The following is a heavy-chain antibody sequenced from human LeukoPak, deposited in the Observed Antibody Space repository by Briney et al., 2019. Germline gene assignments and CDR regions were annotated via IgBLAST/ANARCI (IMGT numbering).Heavy chain of an antibody. D-gene: IGHD2-2*01. J-gene: IGHJ4*02. CDR2: FYPGDSYT. Sequence: GESLNISCKGSGYSFTTNWIGWVRQMPGKGLEWMGIFYPGDSYTRYSPSFQGQVTISADTSISTAYLQWSSLKASDTTMYYCARGVYCSSTSCPFDYWGQGTLVTVSS. CDR1: GYSFTTNW. CDR3: ARGVYCSSTSCPFDY. V-gene: IGHV5-51*01.